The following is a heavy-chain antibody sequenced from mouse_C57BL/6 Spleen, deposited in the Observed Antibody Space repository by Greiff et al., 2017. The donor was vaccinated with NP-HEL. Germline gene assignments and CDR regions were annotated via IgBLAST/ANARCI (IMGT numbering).Heavy chain of an antibody. J-gene: IGHJ3*01. CDR2: ISSGGSYT. V-gene: IGHV5-6*01. Sequence: EVKLQESGGDLVKPGGSLKLSCAASGFTFSSYGMSWVRQTPDKRLEWVATISSGGSYTYYPDSVKGRFTISRDNAKNTLYLQMSSLKSEDTAMYYCARGYYDYDTLAYWGQGTLVTVSA. CDR1: GFTFSSYG. D-gene: IGHD2-4*01. CDR3: ARGYYDYDTLAY.